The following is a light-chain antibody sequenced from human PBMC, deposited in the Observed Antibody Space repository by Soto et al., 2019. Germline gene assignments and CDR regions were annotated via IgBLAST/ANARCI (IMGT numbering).Light chain of an antibody. Sequence: DIQMTQSPSSLSASVGGRVSITCRASQGINNYLAWYQQKPGKAPKLLIYATSTLHSGVPSRFSGRVSGTDFTLTITGLQPEDAATYYCQKYNSVPYTFDQGTKLEI. CDR3: QKYNSVPYT. V-gene: IGKV1-27*01. CDR2: ATS. J-gene: IGKJ2*01. CDR1: QGINNY.